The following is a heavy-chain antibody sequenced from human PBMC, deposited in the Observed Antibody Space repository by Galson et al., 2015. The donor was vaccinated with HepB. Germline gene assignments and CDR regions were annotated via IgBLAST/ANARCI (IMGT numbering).Heavy chain of an antibody. D-gene: IGHD6-19*01. CDR2: TYYRSKWYN. Sequence: CAISGDSVSSNSAAWNWIRQSPSRGLEWLGRTYYRSKWYNDYAVSVKSRITINPDTSKNQFSLQLNSVTPEDTAVYYCAREGYSSGWYHGFDYWGQGTLVTVSS. J-gene: IGHJ4*02. CDR3: AREGYSSGWYHGFDY. CDR1: GDSVSSNSAA. V-gene: IGHV6-1*01.